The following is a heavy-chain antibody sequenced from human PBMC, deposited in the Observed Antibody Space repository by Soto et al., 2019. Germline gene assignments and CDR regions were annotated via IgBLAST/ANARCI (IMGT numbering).Heavy chain of an antibody. CDR1: GFTFSSYA. Sequence: EVQLSESGGGLVQPGGSLRVSCAASGFTFSSYAMSWVRQAPGKGLEWVSAIIGSGGSAYYADSVRGRFTISRDNSKNTLYLQMNSLRAEDTAVYYSAKDRSFGIAVAGRYFDYWGQGTLVTVSS. D-gene: IGHD6-19*01. CDR3: AKDRSFGIAVAGRYFDY. V-gene: IGHV3-23*01. CDR2: IIGSGGSA. J-gene: IGHJ4*02.